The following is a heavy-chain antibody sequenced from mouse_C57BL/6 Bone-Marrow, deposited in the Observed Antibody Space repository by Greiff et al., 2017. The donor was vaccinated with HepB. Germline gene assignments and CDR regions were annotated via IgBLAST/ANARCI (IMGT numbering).Heavy chain of an antibody. CDR2: IDPSDSYT. CDR3: ARSGGYYGSRWYFDV. D-gene: IGHD1-1*01. V-gene: IGHV1-50*01. CDR1: GYTFTSYW. J-gene: IGHJ1*03. Sequence: QVQLQQPGAELVKPGASVKLSCKASGYTFTSYWMQWVKQRPGQGLEWIGEIDPSDSYTNYNQKFKGKATLTVDTSSSTAYMQLSSLTSEDSAVYYCARSGGYYGSRWYFDVWGTGTTVTVSS.